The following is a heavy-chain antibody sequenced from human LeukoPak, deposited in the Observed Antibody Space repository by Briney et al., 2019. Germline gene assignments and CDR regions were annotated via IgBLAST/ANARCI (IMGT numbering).Heavy chain of an antibody. V-gene: IGHV3-21*01. CDR2: ISSSSSYI. J-gene: IGHJ4*02. CDR1: GFTFRSYN. Sequence: GGSLRLSCAASGFTFRSYNMNWVRQAPGKRPEWVSSISSSSSYIYYADSVKGRFTISRDNAKNSLYLQMNSLRAEDTAVYYCARVLRDYYFDYWGQGTLVTVSS. CDR3: ARVLRDYYFDY. D-gene: IGHD3-9*01.